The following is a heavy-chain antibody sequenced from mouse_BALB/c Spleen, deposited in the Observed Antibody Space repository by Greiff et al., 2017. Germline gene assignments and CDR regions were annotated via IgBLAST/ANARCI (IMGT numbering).Heavy chain of an antibody. Sequence: EVHLVESGGGLVQPGGSRKLSCAASGFTFSSFGMHWVRQAPEKGLEWVAYISSGSSTIYYADTVKGRFTISRDNPKNTLFLQMTSLRSEDTAMYYCARSNYRYSWFAYWGQGTLVTVSA. CDR3: ARSNYRYSWFAY. CDR1: GFTFSSFG. D-gene: IGHD2-14*01. J-gene: IGHJ3*01. CDR2: ISSGSSTI. V-gene: IGHV5-17*02.